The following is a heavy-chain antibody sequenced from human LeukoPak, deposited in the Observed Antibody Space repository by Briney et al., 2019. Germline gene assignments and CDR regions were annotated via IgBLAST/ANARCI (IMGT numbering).Heavy chain of an antibody. CDR2: IYSGGST. CDR3: ARELYCSGGSCYSDLDY. J-gene: IGHJ4*02. Sequence: GGSLRLSCAASGFTVSSNYMSWVRQAPGKGLEWVSVIYSGGSTYYADSVKGRFTISRDNSKNTLYLQMNSLRAEDTAVYYCARELYCSGGSCYSDLDYWGQGTLVTVSS. CDR1: GFTVSSNY. V-gene: IGHV3-66*01. D-gene: IGHD2-15*01.